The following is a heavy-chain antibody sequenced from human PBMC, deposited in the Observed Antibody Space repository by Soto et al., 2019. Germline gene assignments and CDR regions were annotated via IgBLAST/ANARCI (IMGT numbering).Heavy chain of an antibody. J-gene: IGHJ5*02. CDR2: ISGSGDST. CDR3: AKAPLTGTTRISWFDP. CDR1: GFTFSSYA. D-gene: IGHD1-7*01. Sequence: GGSLRLSCAASGFTFSSYAMSWVRQAPGKGLEWVSAISGSGDSTYYADSVKGRFTISRDNSKNTLYLQMNSLRAEDTAVYYCAKAPLTGTTRISWFDPWGQGTLVTVSS. V-gene: IGHV3-23*01.